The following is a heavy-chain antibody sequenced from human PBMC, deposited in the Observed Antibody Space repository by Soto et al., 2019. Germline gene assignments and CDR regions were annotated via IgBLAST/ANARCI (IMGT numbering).Heavy chain of an antibody. J-gene: IGHJ4*02. D-gene: IGHD6-13*01. CDR1: GGTFSSYA. CDR3: ARDLRYSSSWYSDY. Sequence: QVQLVQSGAEVKKPGSSVKVSCKASGGTFSSYAISWVRQAPGQGLEWMGGISAYNGNTNYAQKLQGRVTMTTDTSTSTAYMELRSLRSDDTAVYYCARDLRYSSSWYSDYWGQGTLVTVSS. V-gene: IGHV1-18*01. CDR2: ISAYNGNT.